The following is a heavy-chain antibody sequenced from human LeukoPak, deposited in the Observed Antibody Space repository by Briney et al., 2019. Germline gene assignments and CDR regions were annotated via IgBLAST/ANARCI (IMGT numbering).Heavy chain of an antibody. V-gene: IGHV4-38-2*02. CDR2: IYHSGST. CDR3: ARCGSSKAFDY. CDR1: GYSISSGYY. J-gene: IGHJ4*02. Sequence: SETLSLTCTVSGYSISSGYYWGWIRQPPGKGLEWIGGIYHSGSTYYNPSLKSRVTISVDTSKNQFSLKLSSVTAADTAVYYCARCGSSKAFDYWGQGTLVTVSS. D-gene: IGHD1-26*01.